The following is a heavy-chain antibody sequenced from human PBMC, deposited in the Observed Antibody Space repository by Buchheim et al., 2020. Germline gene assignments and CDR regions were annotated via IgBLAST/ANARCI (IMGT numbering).Heavy chain of an antibody. V-gene: IGHV3-11*06. Sequence: QVQLVESGGGLVKPGGSLRLSCAASGFTFSDYYMRWIRQAPGKGLEWVSYISSSSSYTNYADSVKGRFTISRDNAKNSLYLQMNILRAEDTAVYYCARSSGVPAAIPSYYYGMDVWGQGTT. CDR3: ARSSGVPAAIPSYYYGMDV. CDR2: ISSSSSYT. CDR1: GFTFSDYY. J-gene: IGHJ6*02. D-gene: IGHD2-2*02.